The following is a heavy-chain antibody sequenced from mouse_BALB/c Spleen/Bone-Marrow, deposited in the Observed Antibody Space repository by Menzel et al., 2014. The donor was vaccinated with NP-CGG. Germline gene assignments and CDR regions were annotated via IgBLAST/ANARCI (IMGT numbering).Heavy chain of an antibody. V-gene: IGHV3-2*02. CDR1: GYSITSDYA. J-gene: IGHJ1*01. CDR3: ARSADWYFDV. Sequence: EVQLQESGPGLVKPSQSLSLTCTVTGYSITSDYAWNWIRQFPGNKLEWMGYISYSGSTSYNPSLKSRISITRDTSKNQVFLQLNPLTTEDTATYYCARSADWYFDVWGAGTTVTVSS. CDR2: ISYSGST.